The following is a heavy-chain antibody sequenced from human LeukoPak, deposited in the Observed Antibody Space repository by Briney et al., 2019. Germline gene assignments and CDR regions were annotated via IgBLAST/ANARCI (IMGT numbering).Heavy chain of an antibody. Sequence: PSETLSLTCTVSGGSISSYYWSWIRQPPGKGLEWIGYIYYSGSTNYNPSLKSRVTISVDTSKNQFSLKLSSVTAADTAVYYCARGPSAFDIWGQGTMVTVSS. CDR2: IYYSGST. J-gene: IGHJ3*02. D-gene: IGHD5-24*01. CDR3: ARGPSAFDI. CDR1: GGSISSYY. V-gene: IGHV4-59*01.